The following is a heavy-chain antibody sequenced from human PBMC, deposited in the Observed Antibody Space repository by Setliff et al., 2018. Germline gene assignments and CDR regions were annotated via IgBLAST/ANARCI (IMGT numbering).Heavy chain of an antibody. CDR3: ARAGGGEFGELRYYYYYYYMDV. CDR1: GGTFSSYA. V-gene: IGHV1-69*13. J-gene: IGHJ6*03. Sequence: ASVKVSCKASGGTFSSYAISWVRQAPGQGLEWMGGIIPIFGTANYAQKFQGRVTITADESTSTASMELSSLRSEDTAVYYCARAGGGEFGELRYYYYYYYMDVWGKGTTVTVSS. CDR2: IIPIFGTA. D-gene: IGHD3-10*01.